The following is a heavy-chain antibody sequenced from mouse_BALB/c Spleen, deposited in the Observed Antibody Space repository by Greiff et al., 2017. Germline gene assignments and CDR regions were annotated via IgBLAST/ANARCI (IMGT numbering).Heavy chain of an antibody. CDR3: TRYDGYYGAMDY. D-gene: IGHD2-3*01. V-gene: IGHV1S22*01. Sequence: LQQPGSELVRPGSSVKLSCKASGYTFTSYWMHWVKQRPGQGLEWIGNIYPGSGSTNYDEKFKSKATLTVDTSSSTAYMQLSSLTSEDSAVYYCTRYDGYYGAMDYWGQGTSVTVSS. CDR2: IYPGSGST. CDR1: GYTFTSYW. J-gene: IGHJ4*01.